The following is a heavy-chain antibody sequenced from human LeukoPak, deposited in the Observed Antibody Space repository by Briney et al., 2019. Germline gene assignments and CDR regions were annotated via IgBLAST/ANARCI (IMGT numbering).Heavy chain of an antibody. J-gene: IGHJ4*02. CDR1: GFDFSTYA. D-gene: IGHD3-10*01. V-gene: IGHV3-23*01. CDR3: AKLDGSGAGSSRPPIDY. CDR2: ISGSGDTT. Sequence: GGSLRLSCAASGFDFSTYAMSWVRQAPGKVLEWVSGISGSGDTTYYADSVKGRFTISRDNSKNMLYLQIKSLGAEDTAIYYCAKLDGSGAGSSRPPIDYWGQGSLVTVSS.